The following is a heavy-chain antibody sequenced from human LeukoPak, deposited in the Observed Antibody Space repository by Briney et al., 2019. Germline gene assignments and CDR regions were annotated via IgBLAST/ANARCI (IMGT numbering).Heavy chain of an antibody. V-gene: IGHV3-21*01. D-gene: IGHD5-24*01. J-gene: IGHJ4*02. CDR3: ARDLEMASIKYYFDY. Sequence: GGSLRHSCAASLFSLSSYGMNSVPQAPGEGLERVSSISSSSSYIYYAESVKGRFTISRDNAKNSLFLQMISLRAEETAVYYCARDLEMASIKYYFDYWGQGTLVTVSS. CDR1: LFSLSSYG. CDR2: ISSSSSYI.